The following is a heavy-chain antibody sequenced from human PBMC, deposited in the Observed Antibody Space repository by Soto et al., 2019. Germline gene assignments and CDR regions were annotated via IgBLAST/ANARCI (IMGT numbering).Heavy chain of an antibody. CDR1: GGSFSGYY. J-gene: IGHJ4*02. CDR3: ARGTALIFGNFDY. Sequence: QVQLQQWGAGLLKPSETLSLTCAVYGGSFSGYYWYWIRQPPGQGLVWIGEINDSERTKYNPSHNSRVTISVDTSKIQFPLKLRSVSATDPAVYYCARGTALIFGNFDYWGQGTLVTVSS. D-gene: IGHD3-3*01. CDR2: INDSERT. V-gene: IGHV4-34*01.